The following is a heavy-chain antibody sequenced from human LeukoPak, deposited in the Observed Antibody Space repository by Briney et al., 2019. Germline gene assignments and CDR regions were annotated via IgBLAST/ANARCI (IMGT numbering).Heavy chain of an antibody. Sequence: PGGSLRLSCEASGFSFPYGMSWVRQAPGKGLEWVSGITNSGENTYYADSVKGRFTISRDNSKNTLYLQMNSLRAEDTAIYYCARDGDGYYFDYWGQGTLVTVSS. CDR1: GFSFPYG. CDR3: ARDGDGYYFDY. CDR2: ITNSGENT. V-gene: IGHV3-23*01. J-gene: IGHJ4*02. D-gene: IGHD5-24*01.